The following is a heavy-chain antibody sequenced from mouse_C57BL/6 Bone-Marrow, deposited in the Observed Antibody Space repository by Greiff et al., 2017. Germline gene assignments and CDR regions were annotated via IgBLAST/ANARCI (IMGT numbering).Heavy chain of an antibody. CDR3: TRVWLDD. D-gene: IGHD2-10*02. CDR1: GFNIKDDY. J-gene: IGHJ4*01. CDR2: IDPENGDT. V-gene: IGHV14-4*01. Sequence: EVQLQQSGAELVRPGASVKLSCTASGFNIKDDYMHWVKQRPEQGLEWIGWIDPENGDTEYASKFQGKATITADTSSNTAYLQLSSLTSEDTAVYYGTRVWLDDWGQGTSVTVSS.